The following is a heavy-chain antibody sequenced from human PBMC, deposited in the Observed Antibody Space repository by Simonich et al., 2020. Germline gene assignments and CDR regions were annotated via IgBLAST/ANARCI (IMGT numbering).Heavy chain of an antibody. J-gene: IGHJ3*02. CDR3: ARDYSNYDAFDI. V-gene: IGHV3-74*01. CDR1: GFTFSSYW. D-gene: IGHD4-4*01. CDR2: INSDGSST. Sequence: EVQLVESGGGLVQPGGSLRLSCAASGFTFSSYWMLWVRQAPGKGLGWVSRINSDGSSTSYADSVKGRFTISRDNAKNTLYLQMNSLRAEDTAVYYCARDYSNYDAFDIWGQGTMVTVSS.